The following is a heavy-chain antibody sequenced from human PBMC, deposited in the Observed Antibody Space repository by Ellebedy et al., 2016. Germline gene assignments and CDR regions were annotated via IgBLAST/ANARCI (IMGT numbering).Heavy chain of an antibody. D-gene: IGHD5-24*01. J-gene: IGHJ4*02. V-gene: IGHV4-59*01. CDR1: GGSIRSYF. CDR3: ARAEIQLFDY. CDR2: IYYSGST. Sequence: SETLSLTCTVSGGSIRSYFWSWIRQSPGQGLEWIGYIYYSGSTNYNPSLKNRVTMSVDMSRNQFSLNLRSVTAADTAVYYCARAEIQLFDYWGQGILVTVSS.